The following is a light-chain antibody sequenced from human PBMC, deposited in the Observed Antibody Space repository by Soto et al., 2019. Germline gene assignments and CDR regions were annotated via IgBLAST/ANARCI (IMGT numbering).Light chain of an antibody. V-gene: IGKV1-5*01. CDR1: QSISSW. CDR2: DAS. CDR3: QQYNSYSWWT. Sequence: DIQMTQSPSTLSASVGDRVTITCRAGQSISSWLAWYQQKPGKAPKLLIYDASSLESGVPSRFSGSGSGTEFTLTISSLQPDDFATYYCQQYNSYSWWTFGQGTKVDIK. J-gene: IGKJ1*01.